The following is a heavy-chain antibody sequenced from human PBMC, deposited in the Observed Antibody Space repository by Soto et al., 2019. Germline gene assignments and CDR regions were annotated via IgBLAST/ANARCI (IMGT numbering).Heavy chain of an antibody. D-gene: IGHD1-26*01. V-gene: IGHV3-7*01. J-gene: IGHJ6*03. CDR2: IKQDGSEK. Sequence: GGSLRLSCAASGFTFSSYWMSWVRQAPGKGLEWVANIKQDGSEKYYVDSVKGRFTISRDNAKNSLYLQMNSLRAEDTAVYYCAREYQAKLGYYYYYMDVWGKGTTVTVSS. CDR3: AREYQAKLGYYYYYMDV. CDR1: GFTFSSYW.